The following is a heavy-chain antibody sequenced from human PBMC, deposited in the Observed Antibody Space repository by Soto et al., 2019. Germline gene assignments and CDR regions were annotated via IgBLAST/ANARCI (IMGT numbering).Heavy chain of an antibody. CDR3: ARGITVVTRLLGYYYYGIDV. CDR2: ISADNGNT. CDR1: GYTFTSYG. V-gene: IGHV1-18*01. D-gene: IGHD3-22*01. J-gene: IGHJ6*02. Sequence: QVQLVQSGAEVKKPGASVKVSCKASGYTFTSYGITWVRQAPGQGLEWMGWISADNGNTNYAQKLQGRVTMTTDTSTSTAHMELRSLISDDTAVYYCARGITVVTRLLGYYYYGIDVWGQGTTVTAS.